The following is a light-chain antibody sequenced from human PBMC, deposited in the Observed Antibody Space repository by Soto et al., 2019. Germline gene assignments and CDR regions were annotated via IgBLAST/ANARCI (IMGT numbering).Light chain of an antibody. Sequence: SALTQPASVSGSPGQSITISCTGTSSDVGGYNYVSWYQQHPGKAPKLMIYDVRNRPSGVSNRLSGSKSGNTASLTISGLQAEDEADYYCSSYTRSSTVVFGGGTKLTVL. CDR2: DVR. CDR3: SSYTRSSTVV. J-gene: IGLJ2*01. V-gene: IGLV2-14*01. CDR1: SSDVGGYNY.